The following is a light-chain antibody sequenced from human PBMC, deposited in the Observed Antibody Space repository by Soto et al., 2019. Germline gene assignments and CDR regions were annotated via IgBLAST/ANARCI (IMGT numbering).Light chain of an antibody. CDR3: QQYNTYPLT. Sequence: DIQMTQSPSTLSASVGDRVTITCRASQSISTWLAWYQQKPGKAPKLLIYKASSLEGGVPSRFGGSGSGTLFNITISSLHPDDFATYYCQQYNTYPLTFGGGTTADIK. CDR2: KAS. CDR1: QSISTW. V-gene: IGKV1-5*03. J-gene: IGKJ4*01.